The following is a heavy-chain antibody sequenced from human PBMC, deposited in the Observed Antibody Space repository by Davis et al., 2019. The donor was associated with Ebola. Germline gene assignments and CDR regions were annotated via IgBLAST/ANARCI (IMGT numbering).Heavy chain of an antibody. D-gene: IGHD3-10*01. CDR2: TYYNSKWYN. CDR3: ARGWFRAGMDV. Sequence: PSETLSLTCAISGDSVSSGGWNWIRQSPSRGLEWLGRTYYNSKWYNDYAVSVKSRITINPDTSKNQFSLQLNPVIPEDTALYYCARGWFRAGMDVWGEGTTVTVSS. V-gene: IGHV6-1*01. CDR1: GDSVSSGG. J-gene: IGHJ6*04.